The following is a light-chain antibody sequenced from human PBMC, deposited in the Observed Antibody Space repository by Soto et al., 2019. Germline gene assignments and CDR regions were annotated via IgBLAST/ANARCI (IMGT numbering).Light chain of an antibody. CDR3: LQDYNYPRT. Sequence: QMTHSHSTLSASVGDRVTITCRASQDIRNELGWYQQRPGKAPKLLIYAASTLQSGVPSRFSASGSGTDFTLTISSLQPEDFATYYCLQDYNYPRTFGPGTKVDIK. V-gene: IGKV1-6*01. CDR1: QDIRNE. J-gene: IGKJ1*01. CDR2: AAS.